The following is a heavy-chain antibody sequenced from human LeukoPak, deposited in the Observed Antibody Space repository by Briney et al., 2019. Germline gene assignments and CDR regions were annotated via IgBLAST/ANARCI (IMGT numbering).Heavy chain of an antibody. CDR3: ARAPRSIYCSSTSCHFDY. CDR2: IYYSGST. Sequence: PSETLSLTCTVSGGSISSGDYYWSWIRQPPGKGLEWIGYIYYSGSTYYNPSLKSRVTISVDTSKNQFSLKLSSVTAADTAVYYCARAPRSIYCSSTSCHFDYWGQGTLVTVSS. CDR1: GGSISSGDYY. V-gene: IGHV4-30-4*08. D-gene: IGHD2-2*01. J-gene: IGHJ4*02.